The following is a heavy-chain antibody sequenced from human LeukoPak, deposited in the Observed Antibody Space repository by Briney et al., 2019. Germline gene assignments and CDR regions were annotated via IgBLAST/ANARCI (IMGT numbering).Heavy chain of an antibody. J-gene: IGHJ4*02. CDR2: ISSSSSTI. Sequence: GGSLRLSCAASGFTFSSYSMNCVRQAPGKGLEWVSYISSSSSTIYYADSVKGRFTISRDNAKNSLYLQMNSLRAEDTAVYYCARGGVYCGGDCFHYWGQGTLVTVSS. V-gene: IGHV3-48*01. CDR3: ARGGVYCGGDCFHY. D-gene: IGHD2-21*01. CDR1: GFTFSSYS.